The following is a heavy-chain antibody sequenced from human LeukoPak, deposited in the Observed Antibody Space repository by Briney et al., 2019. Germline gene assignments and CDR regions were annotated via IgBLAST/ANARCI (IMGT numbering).Heavy chain of an antibody. D-gene: IGHD2-2*01. CDR1: GFTFRSHA. J-gene: IGHJ4*02. Sequence: PGGSLRLSCVGSGFTFRSHAMSWVRQAPGKGLEWVSSITSVSSYKYYADSVKGRFTISRANAKNSLFLQMNSLRAEDTAIYYCARATTADDYWGQGPLVTVSS. V-gene: IGHV3-21*01. CDR2: ITSVSSYK. CDR3: ARATTADDY.